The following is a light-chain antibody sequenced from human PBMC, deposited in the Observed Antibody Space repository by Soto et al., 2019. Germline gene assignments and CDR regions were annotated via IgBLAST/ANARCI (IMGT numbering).Light chain of an antibody. Sequence: IVMTQSPATLSVSPGERATLSCRASQSVSSYLGWYQQKPGQAPRLLIYDASNRAPGIPARFSGSGSGTDFTLTISSLEPEDFAVYYCQHRTNWPPTFGQGTRLEIK. J-gene: IGKJ5*01. CDR2: DAS. CDR1: QSVSSY. V-gene: IGKV3-11*01. CDR3: QHRTNWPPT.